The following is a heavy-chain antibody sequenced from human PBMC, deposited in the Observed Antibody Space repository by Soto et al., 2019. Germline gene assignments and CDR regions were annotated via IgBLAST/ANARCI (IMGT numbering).Heavy chain of an antibody. CDR3: AKGGSPGDAFDI. Sequence: GGSLRLSCAASGFTFSSYAMSWVRQAPGKGLEWVSAISGSGGSTYYADSVKGRFTISRDNSKNKLYLQMNSLRAEDTAVYYCAKGGSPGDAFDIWGQGTMVTVSS. D-gene: IGHD1-26*01. J-gene: IGHJ3*02. V-gene: IGHV3-23*01. CDR2: ISGSGGST. CDR1: GFTFSSYA.